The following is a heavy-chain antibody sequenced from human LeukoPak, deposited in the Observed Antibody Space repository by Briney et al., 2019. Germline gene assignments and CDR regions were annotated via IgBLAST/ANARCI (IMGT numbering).Heavy chain of an antibody. V-gene: IGHV4-59*01. Sequence: PSETLSLTCTVSGGSISNYYWSWIRQSPGKGLEWIGYIYYSGSTNYNPSLRSRVTISVDMSKNKFSLKLTSVTAADTAVYYCARVPQDFWSGYFDYWGQGTLVTVSS. CDR1: GGSISNYY. CDR3: ARVPQDFWSGYFDY. D-gene: IGHD3-3*01. CDR2: IYYSGST. J-gene: IGHJ4*02.